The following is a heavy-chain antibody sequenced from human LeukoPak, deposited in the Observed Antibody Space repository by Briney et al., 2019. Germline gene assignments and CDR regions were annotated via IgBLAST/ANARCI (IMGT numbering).Heavy chain of an antibody. CDR3: AKDLGEYYYGSGSSMDV. J-gene: IGHJ6*03. CDR2: INPSGGST. V-gene: IGHV1-46*01. D-gene: IGHD3-10*01. CDR1: GYTFTSYY. Sequence: ASVKVSCKASGYTFTSYYMHWVRQAPGQGLEWMGIINPSGGSTSYAQKFQGRVTMTRDMSTSTVYMELSSLRSEDTAVYYCAKDLGEYYYGSGSSMDVWGKGTTVTISS.